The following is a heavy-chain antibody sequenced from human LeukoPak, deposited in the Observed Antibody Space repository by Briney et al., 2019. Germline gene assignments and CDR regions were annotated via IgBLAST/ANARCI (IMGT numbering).Heavy chain of an antibody. CDR2: VYYSGST. V-gene: IGHV4-59*01. CDR1: GGPISSYY. J-gene: IGHJ4*02. Sequence: SETLSLTCTVSGGPISSYYWSWIRQPPGKGLEWIGYVYYSGSTDYNPSLKSRLTISVDNSMNQFSLKLSSVTAADTAIYYCARDGRAGSLFAYWGQGTLVTVSS. CDR3: ARDGRAGSLFAY. D-gene: IGHD6-19*01.